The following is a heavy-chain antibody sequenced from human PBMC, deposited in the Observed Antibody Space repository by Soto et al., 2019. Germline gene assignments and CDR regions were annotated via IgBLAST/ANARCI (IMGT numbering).Heavy chain of an antibody. CDR3: ARDTSRGEYDY. CDR2: INVYNGNT. V-gene: IGHV1-18*01. D-gene: IGHD3-10*01. Sequence: QVQLVQSGAEVKKPGASVKVSCKASGYTFTSYGISWVRQAPGQGLEWMGWINVYNGNTNYAQKLQGRVTMTTDTSTRTAYLDLRSLRSADTAGYFCARDTSRGEYDYWGQGTLVTVSS. J-gene: IGHJ4*02. CDR1: GYTFTSYG.